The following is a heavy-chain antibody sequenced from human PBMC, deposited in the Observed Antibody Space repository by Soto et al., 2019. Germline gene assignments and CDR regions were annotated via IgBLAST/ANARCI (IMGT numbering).Heavy chain of an antibody. V-gene: IGHV3-21*01. CDR1: EFTLSSFR. CDR3: AREKDEEGSSSLRLYYGTEV. J-gene: IGHJ6*02. CDR2: MSVSIKYI. Sequence: NPGGSLRLSCEASEFTLSSFRMTWIRQAPGRGLEWVSSMSVSIKYIHYADSVKGRFTISRDNAKNSLYLEMNRLRAEDTAVYYCAREKDEEGSSSLRLYYGTEVLGQSSTVTVSS. D-gene: IGHD6-6*01.